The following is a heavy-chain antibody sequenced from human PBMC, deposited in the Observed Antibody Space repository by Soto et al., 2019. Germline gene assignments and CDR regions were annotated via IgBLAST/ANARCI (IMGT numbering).Heavy chain of an antibody. CDR1: GYSVTSSDYY. D-gene: IGHD2-15*01. CDR2: MFYSGLT. Sequence: SETLSLTCSVSGYSVTSSDYYWAWIRQPPGKGLEWIGSMFYSGLTYYNPSLKSRVALSVDTSKNQFSVRLNSVTAADTAVYYCAPLSVSLSGPYGIHVWGQGTTVTVSS. CDR3: APLSVSLSGPYGIHV. J-gene: IGHJ6*02. V-gene: IGHV4-39*01.